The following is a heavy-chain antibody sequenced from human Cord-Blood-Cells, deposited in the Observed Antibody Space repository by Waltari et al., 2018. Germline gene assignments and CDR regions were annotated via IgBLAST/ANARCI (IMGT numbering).Heavy chain of an antibody. J-gene: IGHJ3*02. CDR3: ARRSGYSSGWYEQMHAFDI. CDR1: GGSISSSSYS. D-gene: IGHD6-19*01. CDR2: IYYSGST. V-gene: IGHV4-39*01. Sequence: QLQLQESGPGLVKPSETLSLTCTVSGGSISSSSYSWGWIRQPPGKGLEWIGSIYYSGSTYYNPSLKSRVTISVDTSKNQFSLKLSSVTAADTAVYYCARRSGYSSGWYEQMHAFDIWGQGTMVTVSS.